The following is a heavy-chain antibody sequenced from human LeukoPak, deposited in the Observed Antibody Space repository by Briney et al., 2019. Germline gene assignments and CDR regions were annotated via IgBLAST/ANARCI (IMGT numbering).Heavy chain of an antibody. J-gene: IGHJ3*02. Sequence: GGSLRLSCAASGFTFSSYGMSWVRQAPGKGLEWVSAISGSGGSTYYADSVKGRFTISRDNAKNSLYLQMNSLRAEDTALYYCAKDMMAIVGGTTSAFDMWGQGTMVTVSS. CDR3: AKDMMAIVGGTTSAFDM. D-gene: IGHD1-26*01. V-gene: IGHV3-23*01. CDR1: GFTFSSYG. CDR2: ISGSGGST.